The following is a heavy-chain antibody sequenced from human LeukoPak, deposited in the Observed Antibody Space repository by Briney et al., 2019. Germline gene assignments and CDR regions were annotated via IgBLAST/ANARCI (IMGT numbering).Heavy chain of an antibody. CDR1: GFTFSSYW. V-gene: IGHV3-7*01. D-gene: IGHD5-24*01. CDR2: IKQDGSEK. J-gene: IGHJ4*02. Sequence: GGSLRLSCAASGFTFSSYWMSWVRQAPGKGLEWVANIKQDGSEKYYVDSVKGRFTISRDNAKNSLYLQMNSLRAEDTAVYYCTSATRDGYNFGYWGQGTLVTVSS. CDR3: TSATRDGYNFGY.